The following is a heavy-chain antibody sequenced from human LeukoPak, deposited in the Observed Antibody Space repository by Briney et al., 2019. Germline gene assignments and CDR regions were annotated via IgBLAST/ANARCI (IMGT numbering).Heavy chain of an antibody. CDR2: IRYDGSNK. Sequence: GGSLRLSCAASGFTFSSYGMHWVRPAPGKGLEWVAFIRYDGSNKYYADSVKGRFTISRDNSKNTLYLQMNSLRAEDTAVYYCAKDRYYDSSGYPSNYYYYYMDVWGKGTTVTVSS. J-gene: IGHJ6*03. CDR3: AKDRYYDSSGYPSNYYYYYMDV. CDR1: GFTFSSYG. D-gene: IGHD3-22*01. V-gene: IGHV3-30*02.